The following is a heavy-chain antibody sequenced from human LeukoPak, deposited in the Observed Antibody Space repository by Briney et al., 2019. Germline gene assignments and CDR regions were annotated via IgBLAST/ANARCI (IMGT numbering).Heavy chain of an antibody. Sequence: PGGSLRLSCAASGFTFSSYEMNWVRQAPGKGLEWVSCISSSGSTTYYADSVKGRFTISRDNAKNSLYLQMNSLRAEDTAVYYCARDLYDSGAYSSPIDYWGRGTLVTVSS. D-gene: IGHD3-22*01. CDR3: ARDLYDSGAYSSPIDY. CDR2: ISSSGSTT. V-gene: IGHV3-48*03. J-gene: IGHJ4*02. CDR1: GFTFSSYE.